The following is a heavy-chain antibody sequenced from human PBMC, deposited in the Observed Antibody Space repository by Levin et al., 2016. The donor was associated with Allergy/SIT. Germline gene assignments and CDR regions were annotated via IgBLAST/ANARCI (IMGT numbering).Heavy chain of an antibody. V-gene: IGHV3-7*03. CDR2: IKQDGSEK. D-gene: IGHD3-3*01. CDR3: VRLWRGCDY. CDR1: GFTFRSYW. Sequence: GESLKISCAASGFTFRSYWMSWVRQAPGKGLEWVANIKQDGSEKYYVESVKGRFTISRDNVKDSLYLQMDSLRADDTAIYYCVRLWRGCDYWGQGTLVTISS. J-gene: IGHJ4*02.